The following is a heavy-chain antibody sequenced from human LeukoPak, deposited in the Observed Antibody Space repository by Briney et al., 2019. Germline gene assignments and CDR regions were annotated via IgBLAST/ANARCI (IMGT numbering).Heavy chain of an antibody. D-gene: IGHD6-19*01. CDR2: ISSTALFT. Sequence: GGSLRLSYAPSGFTFSSYAMTWIRQAPGKGLELVSFISSTALFTNYADSVKGRFTVSRDNAKNSLYLQMSSLRAEDTAVYYCARAFMSYSSGYYPDNWGQGTLVTVSS. CDR3: ARAFMSYSSGYYPDN. V-gene: IGHV3-11*05. CDR1: GFTFSSYA. J-gene: IGHJ4*02.